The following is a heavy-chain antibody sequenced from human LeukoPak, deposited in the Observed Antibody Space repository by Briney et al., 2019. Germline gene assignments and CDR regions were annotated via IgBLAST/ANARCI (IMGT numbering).Heavy chain of an antibody. D-gene: IGHD5-24*01. CDR3: ARSTRRDGYNYFDY. V-gene: IGHV1-3*01. J-gene: IGHJ4*02. Sequence: ASVNVSCEASGYTFTSYAMHWVRQAPGQRLEWMGWINAGNGNTKYSQKFQGRVTITRDTSTSTVYMELSSLRSEDTAVYYCARSTRRDGYNYFDYWGQGTLVTVSS. CDR1: GYTFTSYA. CDR2: INAGNGNT.